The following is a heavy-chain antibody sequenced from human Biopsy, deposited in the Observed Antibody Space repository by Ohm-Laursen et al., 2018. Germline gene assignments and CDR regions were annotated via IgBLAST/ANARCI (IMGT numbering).Heavy chain of an antibody. CDR2: SIPLFNTA. CDR1: GGTFTNHA. D-gene: IGHD1-1*01. J-gene: IGHJ4*02. V-gene: IGHV1-69*06. CDR3: AADINVWNVNY. Sequence: VSSVKVSCKASGGTFTNHAVGWVRQAPGQGLEWVGSSIPLFNTANYADKFQGRVTLTADKSTTTAYMELSSLRSEDTAIYYCAADINVWNVNYWGQGTQVTVSS.